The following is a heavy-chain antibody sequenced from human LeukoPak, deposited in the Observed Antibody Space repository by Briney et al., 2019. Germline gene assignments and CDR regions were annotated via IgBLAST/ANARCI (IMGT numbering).Heavy chain of an antibody. CDR1: GFTFSSYA. D-gene: IGHD6-13*01. CDR2: ISGSGGST. V-gene: IGHV3-23*01. CDR3: AKTLRQQLVNWFDP. Sequence: PGGSLRLSCAASGFTFSSYAMSWVRQAPGKGVEWVSAISGSGGSTYYADSVTGRFTISRDNSKNTLYLQMNSLRAEDTAVYYCAKTLRQQLVNWFDPWGQGTLVTVSS. J-gene: IGHJ5*02.